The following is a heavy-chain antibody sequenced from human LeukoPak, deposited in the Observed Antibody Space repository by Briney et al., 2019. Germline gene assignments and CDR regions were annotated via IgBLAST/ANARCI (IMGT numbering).Heavy chain of an antibody. V-gene: IGHV2-5*01. CDR3: AHEGYGSDNWYDA. CDR1: GFPLRSRGEA. Sequence: SGPTLVNPTQTLTLTCSFSGFPLRSRGEAVAWIRQPPGKAREWLGVNYYNERTLYSPSLRSRLTITRDTSKNQVFLTMTNMDPSDTATYYCAHEGYGSDNWYDAWGLGTLVPVSS. CDR2: NYYNERT. J-gene: IGHJ5*02. D-gene: IGHD5-12*01.